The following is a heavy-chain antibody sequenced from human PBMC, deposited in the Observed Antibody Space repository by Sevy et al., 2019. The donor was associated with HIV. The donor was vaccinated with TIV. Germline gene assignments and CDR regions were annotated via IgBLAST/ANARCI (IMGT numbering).Heavy chain of an antibody. CDR1: GYTFTGYY. D-gene: IGHD2-21*02. CDR3: ARVPFCGGDCYSVPYFDY. Sequence: ASVKVSCKASGYTFTGYYMHWVRQAPGQGLEWMGWINPNSGGTNHAQKFQGRVTMTRDTSISTAYMELSRLRSDDTAVYYCARVPFCGGDCYSVPYFDYWGQGTLVTVSS. J-gene: IGHJ4*02. CDR2: INPNSGGT. V-gene: IGHV1-2*02.